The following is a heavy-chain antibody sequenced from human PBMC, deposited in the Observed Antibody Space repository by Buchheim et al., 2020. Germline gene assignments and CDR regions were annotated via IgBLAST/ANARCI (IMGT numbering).Heavy chain of an antibody. Sequence: VQLVESGGGLVKPGGSLRLSCAASGFTFSNYYMSWIRQAPGKGLEWVSYITSSGDNKYYADSVKGRFTISRDNAKNSLFLQMNSLRVIDTAVYYRAKWRNSASESFEAWGQGTL. D-gene: IGHD1-26*01. V-gene: IGHV3-11*01. J-gene: IGHJ5*02. CDR1: GFTFSNYY. CDR2: ITSSGDNK. CDR3: AKWRNSASESFEA.